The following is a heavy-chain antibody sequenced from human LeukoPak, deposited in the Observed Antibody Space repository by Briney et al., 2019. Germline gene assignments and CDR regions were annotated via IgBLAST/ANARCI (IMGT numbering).Heavy chain of an antibody. V-gene: IGHV3-21*01. CDR3: ARDAQWLVPEGYYYYMDV. Sequence: PGGSLRLSCAGSGFTFSRYNMNWFRQAPGEGLERVSSISSRSSYIFYADSVKGRFTISRDNAKNSLYLQMNSLGAEDTAVYYCARDAQWLVPEGYYYYMDVWGKGTTVTVSS. J-gene: IGHJ6*03. CDR2: ISSRSSYI. D-gene: IGHD6-19*01. CDR1: GFTFSRYN.